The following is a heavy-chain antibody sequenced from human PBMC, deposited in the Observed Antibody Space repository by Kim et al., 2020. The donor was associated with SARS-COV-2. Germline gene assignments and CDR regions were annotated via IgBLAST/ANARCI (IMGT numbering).Heavy chain of an antibody. Sequence: GGSLRLSCAASGFTFSTYGMHWVRQAPGKGLEWVAVISYDGSNKYYADSVKGRFTISRDNSKSTLYLQMNSLRAEDTAIYYCAKDAMRYCGGGSCYTQDSWGQGTLVTVSS. CDR3: AKDAMRYCGGGSCYTQDS. CDR2: ISYDGSNK. D-gene: IGHD2-15*01. CDR1: GFTFSTYG. J-gene: IGHJ4*02. V-gene: IGHV3-30*18.